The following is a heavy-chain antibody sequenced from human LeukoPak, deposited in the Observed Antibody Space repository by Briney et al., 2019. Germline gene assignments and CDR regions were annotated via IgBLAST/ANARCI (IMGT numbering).Heavy chain of an antibody. D-gene: IGHD3-3*01. V-gene: IGHV1-69*04. J-gene: IGHJ4*02. CDR2: IIPILGIA. CDR1: GGTFSSYA. Sequence: GASVKVSCKASGGTFSSYAISWVRQAPGQGLEWMGRIIPILGIANYAQKFQGRVTITADKSTSTAYMELSSLRSEDTAVYYCARGTIFGVVIESGWGQGTLVTVSS. CDR3: ARGTIFGVVIESG.